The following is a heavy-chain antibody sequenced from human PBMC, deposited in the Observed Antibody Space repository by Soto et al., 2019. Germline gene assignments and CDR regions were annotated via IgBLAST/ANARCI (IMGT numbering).Heavy chain of an antibody. D-gene: IGHD3-16*01. V-gene: IGHV3-23*01. CDR3: AKRPLDGGSWYFEL. Sequence: EVQLLESGGGLVQPGGSLRLSCTASGITFSDYAMTWVRQAPGKGLEWVSIISNNGAFTFYADSVKGRFTISRDNSGGTLFLQMNSLRAEDTAIYYCAKRPLDGGSWYFELWGRGTLVTVSS. CDR2: ISNNGAFT. J-gene: IGHJ2*01. CDR1: GITFSDYA.